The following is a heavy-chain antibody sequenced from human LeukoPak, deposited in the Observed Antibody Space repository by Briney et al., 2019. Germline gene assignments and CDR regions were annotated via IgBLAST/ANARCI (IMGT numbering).Heavy chain of an antibody. CDR2: ISWNSGSI. D-gene: IGHD6-6*01. CDR1: GFTFDDYA. CDR3: AKDSYSSSSEGAEFDY. V-gene: IGHV3-9*01. J-gene: IGHJ4*02. Sequence: GGSLRLSCAASGFTFDDYAMHWVRQAPGKGLECVSGISWNSGSIGYADSVKGRFTISRDNAKNSLYLQMNSLRAEDTALYYCAKDSYSSSSEGAEFDYWGQGTLVTVSS.